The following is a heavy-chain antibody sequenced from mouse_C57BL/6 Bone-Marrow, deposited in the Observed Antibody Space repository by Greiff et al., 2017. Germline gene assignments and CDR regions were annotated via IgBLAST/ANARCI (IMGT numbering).Heavy chain of an antibody. J-gene: IGHJ2*01. V-gene: IGHV1-81*01. CDR2: IYPRSGNT. CDR3: AREGLLRALGY. Sequence: QVQLQQSGAELARPGASVKLSCKASGYTFTSYGISWVKQRTGQGLEWIGEIYPRSGNTYYNEKFKGKATLTADKSSSTAYMELRSLTSEDSAVYFCAREGLLRALGYWGQGTTLTVSS. D-gene: IGHD3-3*01. CDR1: GYTFTSYG.